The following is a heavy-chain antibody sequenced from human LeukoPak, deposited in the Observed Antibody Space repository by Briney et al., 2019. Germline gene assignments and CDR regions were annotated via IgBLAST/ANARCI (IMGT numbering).Heavy chain of an antibody. CDR1: GYTFTNSY. CDR2: INPDGGIT. J-gene: IGHJ3*01. D-gene: IGHD5-24*01. Sequence: ASVKVSCKASGYTFTNSYIHWVRQAPGQVLEWMGLINPDGGITNYAQNFQGRVTLTRDTSTSTVYMELSSLRSEDTAIYYCARIRDGYNDAYDLWGQGTVVTVPS. CDR3: ARIRDGYNDAYDL. V-gene: IGHV1-46*01.